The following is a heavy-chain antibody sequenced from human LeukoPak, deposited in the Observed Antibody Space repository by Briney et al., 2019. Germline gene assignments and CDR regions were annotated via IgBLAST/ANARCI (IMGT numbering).Heavy chain of an antibody. D-gene: IGHD6-19*01. CDR2: ISSSGSTI. CDR1: GFTFSSYE. Sequence: GGPLRLSCAASGFTFSSYEMNWVRQAPGKGLEWVSYISSSGSTIYYADSVKGRFTISRDNAKNSLYLQMNSLRAEDTAVYYCASTHSSGWYYFDYWGQGTLVTVSS. J-gene: IGHJ4*02. V-gene: IGHV3-48*03. CDR3: ASTHSSGWYYFDY.